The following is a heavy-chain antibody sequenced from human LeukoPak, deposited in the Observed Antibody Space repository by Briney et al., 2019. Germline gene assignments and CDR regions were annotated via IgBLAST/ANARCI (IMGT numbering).Heavy chain of an antibody. CDR2: SRNKANSYTT. V-gene: IGHV3-72*01. Sequence: SGGSLRLSCAASGLTFSDHYMDWVRQVPGKGLEWVGRSRNKANSYTTEYAASVKGRFTISRDDSKSSLYLHMSSLKTEDTAVYFCTRNIYHGSRYFSDYWGQGTLVTVSS. J-gene: IGHJ4*02. D-gene: IGHD3-22*01. CDR3: TRNIYHGSRYFSDY. CDR1: GLTFSDHY.